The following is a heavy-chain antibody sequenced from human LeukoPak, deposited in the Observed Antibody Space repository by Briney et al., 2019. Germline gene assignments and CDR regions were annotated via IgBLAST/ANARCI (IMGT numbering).Heavy chain of an antibody. CDR1: GFTFDDYG. V-gene: IGHV3-20*04. CDR2: INWNGGST. D-gene: IGHD6-19*01. J-gene: IGHJ6*03. CDR3: ARAVEQWLVQEQGYYYYMDV. Sequence: GGSLRLSCAASGFTFDDYGMSWVRQAPGKGLEWVSGINWNGGSTGYADSVKGRFTISRDNAKNSLYLQMNSLRAEDTALYYCARAVEQWLVQEQGYYYYMDVWGKGTTVTVSS.